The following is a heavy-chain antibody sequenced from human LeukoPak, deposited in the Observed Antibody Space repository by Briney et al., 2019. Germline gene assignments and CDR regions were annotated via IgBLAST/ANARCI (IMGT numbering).Heavy chain of an antibody. CDR3: ARDPTFYDSSGYYYSPFDY. J-gene: IGHJ4*02. V-gene: IGHV3-23*01. CDR1: GFTFSSYA. Sequence: PGGSLRLSCAASGFTFSSYAMSWVRQAPGKGLEWVSAISGSGGSTYYADSVKGRFTISRDNSKNTLYLQTNSLRAEDTAVYYCARDPTFYDSSGYYYSPFDYWGQGTLVTVSS. D-gene: IGHD3-22*01. CDR2: ISGSGGST.